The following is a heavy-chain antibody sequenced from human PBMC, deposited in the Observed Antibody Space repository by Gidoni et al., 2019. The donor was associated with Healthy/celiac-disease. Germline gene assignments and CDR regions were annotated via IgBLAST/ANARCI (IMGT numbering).Heavy chain of an antibody. CDR2: IYPGDSDT. CDR1: GYSFTSYW. J-gene: IGHJ6*02. D-gene: IGHD4-17*01. Sequence: EVQLVQSGAEVKKPGESLKISCKGSGYSFTSYWIGWVRQMPGKGLEWMGIIYPGDSDTRYSPSFQGQVTISADKSISTAYLQWSSLKASDTAMYYCARHKNYGGNSGYYYYYGMDVWGQGTTVTVSS. CDR3: ARHKNYGGNSGYYYYYGMDV. V-gene: IGHV5-51*01.